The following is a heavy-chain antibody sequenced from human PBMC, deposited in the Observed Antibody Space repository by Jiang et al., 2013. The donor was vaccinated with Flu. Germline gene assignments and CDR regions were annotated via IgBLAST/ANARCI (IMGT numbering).Heavy chain of an antibody. J-gene: IGHJ4*02. V-gene: IGHV3-64D*06. CDR2: ISSNGDST. CDR1: GFTFSDYA. CDR3: ALIPADY. Sequence: GFTFSDYAMHWVRQAPGKRLEFFAAISSNGDSTWYADSVKGRFTISRDNSKNTLYLLMTNLRPEDTAVYSCALIPADYWGQGILVTVSS.